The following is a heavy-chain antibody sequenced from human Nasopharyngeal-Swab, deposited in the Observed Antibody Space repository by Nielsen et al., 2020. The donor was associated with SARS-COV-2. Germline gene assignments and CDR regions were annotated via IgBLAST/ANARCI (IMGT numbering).Heavy chain of an antibody. V-gene: IGHV4-39*07. D-gene: IGHD2-21*02. CDR3: ARDRRLAYCGGDCSSYWYFDL. J-gene: IGHJ2*01. CDR2: INHSGST. CDR1: GGSISSSSYY. Sequence: SETLSLTCTVSGGSISSSSYYWSWIRQPPGKGLEWIGEINHSGSTNYNPSLKSRVTISVDTSKNQFSLKLSSVTAADTAVYYCARDRRLAYCGGDCSSYWYFDLWGRGTLVTVSS.